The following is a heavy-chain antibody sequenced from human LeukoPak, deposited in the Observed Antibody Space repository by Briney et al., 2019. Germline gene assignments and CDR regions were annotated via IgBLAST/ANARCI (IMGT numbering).Heavy chain of an antibody. CDR1: GYSFTSYW. V-gene: IGHV5-51*01. CDR2: IYPGDSDT. D-gene: IGHD6-19*01. Sequence: GESLKISCKGSGYSFTSYWIGWVRQMPGKGLEWMGIIYPGDSDTRYSPSFQGQVTISADKSISTAYLQWSSLKASDTAMYYCARQQRWGSSGSQGGFDPWGQGTLVTVSS. J-gene: IGHJ5*02. CDR3: ARQQRWGSSGSQGGFDP.